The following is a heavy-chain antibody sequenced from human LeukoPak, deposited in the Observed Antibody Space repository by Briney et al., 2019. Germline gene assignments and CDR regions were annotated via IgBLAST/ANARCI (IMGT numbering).Heavy chain of an antibody. V-gene: IGHV4-4*07. Sequence: SETLSLTCTVSGGAIRSHYWNWIRQPAGKGLEWIGRIYSSGYTNDNPSLKSRITMSVDMSKNQFSLRLNSVTAADTAVYYCARGEHSVDSWGQGMLVTVSS. CDR3: ARGEHSVDS. D-gene: IGHD1/OR15-1a*01. CDR1: GGAIRSHY. J-gene: IGHJ4*02. CDR2: IYSSGYT.